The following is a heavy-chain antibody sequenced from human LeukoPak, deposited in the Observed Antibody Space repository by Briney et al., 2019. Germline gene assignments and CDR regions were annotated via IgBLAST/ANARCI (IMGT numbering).Heavy chain of an antibody. Sequence: ASVKVSCKASGYTFTSYYMNWVRQAPGQGLEWMGIINPSGGSTSYAQKFQGRVTMTRDTSTGTVYMELSSLRFEDTAVYHCARDSYGSGSYYRSKTYYFDYWGQGTLVTVSS. CDR1: GYTFTSYY. CDR3: ARDSYGSGSYYRSKTYYFDY. J-gene: IGHJ4*02. V-gene: IGHV1-46*01. CDR2: INPSGGST. D-gene: IGHD3-10*01.